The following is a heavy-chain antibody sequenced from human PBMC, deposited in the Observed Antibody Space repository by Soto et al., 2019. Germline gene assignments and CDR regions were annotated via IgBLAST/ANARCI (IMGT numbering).Heavy chain of an antibody. CDR2: ISGSGGST. CDR1: GFTFSSYA. D-gene: IGHD6-19*01. V-gene: IGHV3-23*01. CDR3: AKDVAGYSSGWYRPDCDY. J-gene: IGHJ4*02. Sequence: GGSLRLSCAASGFTFSSYAMSWVRQAPGKGLEWVSAISGSGGSTYYADSVKGRFTISRDNSKNTLYLQMNSLRAEDTAVYYCAKDVAGYSSGWYRPDCDYWGQGTLVTVSS.